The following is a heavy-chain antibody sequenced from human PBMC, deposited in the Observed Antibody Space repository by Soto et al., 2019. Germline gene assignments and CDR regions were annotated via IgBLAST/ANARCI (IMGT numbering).Heavy chain of an antibody. J-gene: IGHJ2*01. Sequence: SETLSLTCTVSGGSISSSSYYWGWIRQPPGKGLEWIGSIYYSGSTYYNPSLKSRVTISVDTSKNQFSLKLSSVTAADTAVYYCARRGYSSSAYWYFDLWGRGTLVTVSS. CDR2: IYYSGST. CDR3: ARRGYSSSAYWYFDL. V-gene: IGHV4-39*01. CDR1: GGSISSSSYY. D-gene: IGHD6-6*01.